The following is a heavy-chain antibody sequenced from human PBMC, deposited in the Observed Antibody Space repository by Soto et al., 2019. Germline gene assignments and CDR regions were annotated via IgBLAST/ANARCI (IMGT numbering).Heavy chain of an antibody. CDR1: GYTFNSYG. Sequence: QVQLVQSGAEVKKPGASVTVSCKASGYTFNSYGINWVRQAPGQGLEWMGWISAYNVDTNSAQKLQGRVTMTTDTATSTAYLGLRSLRSDDTAVYYCARGRYSSYWDFEYWGQGTLVTVSS. D-gene: IGHD6-19*01. CDR3: ARGRYSSYWDFEY. J-gene: IGHJ4*02. V-gene: IGHV1-18*01. CDR2: ISAYNVDT.